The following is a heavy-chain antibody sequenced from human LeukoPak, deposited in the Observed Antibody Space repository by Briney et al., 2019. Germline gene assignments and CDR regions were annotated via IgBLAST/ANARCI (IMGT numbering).Heavy chain of an antibody. D-gene: IGHD2-2*01. CDR3: ARGLYQLLLTIPTNWFDP. J-gene: IGHJ5*02. Sequence: SETLSLTCTVSGYSISSGYYWGWIRQPPGNGLDWIGSIYHSGSTYYNPSLKSRVTISVDTSKNQFSLKLSSVTAADTAVYYCARGLYQLLLTIPTNWFDPWGQGTLVTVSS. CDR2: IYHSGST. V-gene: IGHV4-38-2*02. CDR1: GYSISSGYY.